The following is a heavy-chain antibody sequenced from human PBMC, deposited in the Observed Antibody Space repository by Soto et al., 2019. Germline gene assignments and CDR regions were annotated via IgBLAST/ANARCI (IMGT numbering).Heavy chain of an antibody. J-gene: IGHJ6*02. CDR3: ARSSTGRGSSPLYYGVDV. V-gene: IGHV1-69*01. D-gene: IGHD6-6*01. CDR1: GGNFSSYA. Sequence: QVQLVQSGAEVKKPGSSVKVSCKASGGNFSSYAISWVRQAPGQGLKWMGGIIPIFGTANYAQKFQGRVTITADESTSTAYMELSSLRSEDTAVYYCARSSTGRGSSPLYYGVDVWGQGTTVTVSS. CDR2: IIPIFGTA.